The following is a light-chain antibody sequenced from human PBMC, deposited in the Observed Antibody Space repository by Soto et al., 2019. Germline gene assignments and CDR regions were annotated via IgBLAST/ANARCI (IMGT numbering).Light chain of an antibody. V-gene: IGKV4-1*01. CDR2: WAF. CDR3: QQYYTTPPT. J-gene: IGKJ4*01. Sequence: DIVMTQSPDSLAVSLGERATINCKSSQGILDSPKIKNYLAWYQQKPGHPPKLLIYWAFTRESVVPDRFSGSGSGTDSTLNISTLQAEDVAVYYCQQYYTTPPTFGGGTKVEIK. CDR1: QGILDSPKIKNY.